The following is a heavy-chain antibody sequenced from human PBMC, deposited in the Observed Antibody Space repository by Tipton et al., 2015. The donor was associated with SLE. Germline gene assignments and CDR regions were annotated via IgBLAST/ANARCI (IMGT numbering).Heavy chain of an antibody. J-gene: IGHJ4*02. CDR3: ARQGSGGWWDY. CDR2: IYYSGST. V-gene: IGHV4-39*07. D-gene: IGHD2-15*01. CDR1: SSYG. Sequence: SSYGMHWVRQAPGKGLEWIGSIYYSGSTYYNPSLKSRVTISVDTSKNQFSLKLSSVTAADTAVYYCARQGSGGWWDYWGQGTLVTVSS.